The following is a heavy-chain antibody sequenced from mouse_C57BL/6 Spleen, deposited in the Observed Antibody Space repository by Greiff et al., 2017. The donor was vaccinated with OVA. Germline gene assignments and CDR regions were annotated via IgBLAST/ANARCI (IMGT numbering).Heavy chain of an antibody. V-gene: IGHV5-16*01. CDR2: INYDGSST. CDR1: GFTFSDYY. J-gene: IGHJ1*03. D-gene: IGHD2-3*01. Sequence: EVMLVESEGGLVQPGSSMKLSCTASGFTFSDYYMAWVRQVPEKGLEWVANINYDGSSTYYLDSLKSRFIISRDNAKNILYLQMSSLKSEDTATYYCARDQGDGYLWYFDVWGTGTTVTVSS. CDR3: ARDQGDGYLWYFDV.